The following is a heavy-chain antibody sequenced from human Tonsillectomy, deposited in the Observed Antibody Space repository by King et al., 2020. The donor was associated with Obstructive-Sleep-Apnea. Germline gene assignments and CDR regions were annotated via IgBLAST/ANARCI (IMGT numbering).Heavy chain of an antibody. J-gene: IGHJ4*02. CDR3: AKRGDYGDYYFGY. Sequence: EVQLVESGGGLVQPGGSLRLSCAASGFTFSSYAMNVVRQAPGEGLEWVSAIGGSGGRTYFADSVKGRFTISRDNSKNTLYLQMNSLRAEDTAVYYCAKRGDYGDYYFGYWGQGTLVTVSS. D-gene: IGHD4-17*01. CDR2: IGGSGGRT. V-gene: IGHV3-23*04. CDR1: GFTFSSYA.